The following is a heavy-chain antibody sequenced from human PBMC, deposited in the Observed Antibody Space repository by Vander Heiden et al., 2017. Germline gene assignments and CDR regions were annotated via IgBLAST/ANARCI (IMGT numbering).Heavy chain of an antibody. CDR1: GFTFSSFG. J-gene: IGHJ3*02. D-gene: IGHD5-12*01. V-gene: IGHV3-33*01. Sequence: QVQLVESGGGVVKPGRSLRLSCAASGFTFSSFGMHWVPQAPGKGLEWVAVIWYDGSNKYYADSVKGRFTISRDNSKNTLYLQMNSLRAEDTAVYYCARGDGYNLGAFDIWGQGTKVTVSS. CDR2: IWYDGSNK. CDR3: ARGDGYNLGAFDI.